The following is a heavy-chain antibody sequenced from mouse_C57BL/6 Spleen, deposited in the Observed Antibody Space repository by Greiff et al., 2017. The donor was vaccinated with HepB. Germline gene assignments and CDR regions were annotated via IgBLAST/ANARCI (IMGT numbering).Heavy chain of an antibody. Sequence: QVQLQQSGAELVRPGTSVKLSCKASGYTFTSYWMHWVKQRPGQGLEWIGVIDPSDSYTNYNQKFKGKATLTVDTSSSTAYMQLSSLTSEDSAVYYCARGDTVVDYWGQGTTLTVSS. J-gene: IGHJ2*01. CDR2: IDPSDSYT. D-gene: IGHD1-1*01. CDR1: GYTFTSYW. CDR3: ARGDTVVDY. V-gene: IGHV1-59*01.